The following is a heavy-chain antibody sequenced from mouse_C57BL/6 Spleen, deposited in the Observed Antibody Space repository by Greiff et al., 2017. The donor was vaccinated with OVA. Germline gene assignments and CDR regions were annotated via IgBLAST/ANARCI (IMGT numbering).Heavy chain of an antibody. CDR1: GFSLTSYG. Sequence: VMLVESGPGLVQPSQSLSITCTVSGFSLTSYGVHWVRQSPGKGLEWLGVIWRGGSTDYNAAFMSRLSITKDNSKSQVFFKMNSLQADDTAIYYCAKTSYGSSSYWYFDVWGTGTTVTVSS. J-gene: IGHJ1*03. V-gene: IGHV2-5*01. CDR3: AKTSYGSSSYWYFDV. D-gene: IGHD1-1*01. CDR2: IWRGGST.